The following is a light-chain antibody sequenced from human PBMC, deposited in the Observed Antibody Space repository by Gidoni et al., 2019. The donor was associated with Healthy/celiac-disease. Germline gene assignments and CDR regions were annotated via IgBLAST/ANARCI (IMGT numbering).Light chain of an antibody. Sequence: DIQMTQSPSSLSASVGDRVTITCRASQSISSYLNGYQQKPGKAPKLLIYAASSLQSGVPSRFSGSGSGTDFTLTISSLQPEDFATYYCQQSYSTPPVTFGGGTKVEIK. CDR3: QQSYSTPPVT. CDR2: AAS. V-gene: IGKV1-39*01. CDR1: QSISSY. J-gene: IGKJ4*01.